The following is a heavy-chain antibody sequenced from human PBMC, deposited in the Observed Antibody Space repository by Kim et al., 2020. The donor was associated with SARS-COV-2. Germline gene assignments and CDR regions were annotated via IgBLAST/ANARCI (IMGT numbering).Heavy chain of an antibody. V-gene: IGHV4-59*01. Sequence: SETLSLTCTVSGDSISSYYWSWIRQPPGKGLEWIGNIYYSGSTNYNPSLKSRVTISIDTSKNQFSLKLNSVTAADTAVYYCARDQGGVGAWGQGTLVTVSP. CDR3: ARDQGGVGA. J-gene: IGHJ1*01. D-gene: IGHD6-25*01. CDR1: GDSISSYY. CDR2: IYYSGST.